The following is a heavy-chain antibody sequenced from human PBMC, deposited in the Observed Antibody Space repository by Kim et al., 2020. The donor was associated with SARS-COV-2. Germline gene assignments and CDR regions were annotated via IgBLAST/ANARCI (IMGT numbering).Heavy chain of an antibody. Sequence: ASVKVSCKASGYTFTSNAIHWVRQAPGQRLEWMGWIYTDNGNTVYSQKLQDRVTINRDTSASTVYMEMSSLRSEETAVYYCARGSTMMYEFWGQGTLVTV. CDR1: GYTFTSNA. CDR2: IYTDNGNT. V-gene: IGHV1-3*04. CDR3: ARGSTMMYEF. J-gene: IGHJ4*02. D-gene: IGHD3-22*01.